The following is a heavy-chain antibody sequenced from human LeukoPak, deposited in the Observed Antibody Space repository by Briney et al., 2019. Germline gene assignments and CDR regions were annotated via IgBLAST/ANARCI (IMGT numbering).Heavy chain of an antibody. CDR2: LSNSGGTT. CDR1: GFTFSSYA. V-gene: IGHV3-23*01. J-gene: IGHJ3*02. D-gene: IGHD3-10*01. Sequence: TGGSLRLSCAASGFTFSSYAMSWVRQAPGKGLEWVSVLSNSGGTTYYADSVKGRFTISRDNSKNTLYLQMNSLRAEDTALYYCAKGRPLPRRGAFDIWGQGTMVTVSS. CDR3: AKGRPLPRRGAFDI.